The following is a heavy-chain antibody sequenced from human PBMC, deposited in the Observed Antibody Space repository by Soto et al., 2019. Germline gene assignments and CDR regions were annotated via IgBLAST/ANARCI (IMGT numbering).Heavy chain of an antibody. J-gene: IGHJ6*02. CDR2: IIPIFGTA. Sequence: GASVKVSCKASGGTFSSYAISWVRQAPGQGLEWMGGIIPIFGTANYAQKFQGRVTITADESTSTAYMELSSLRSEDTAVYYCARDPSMALYYYYCMDVLGQATTVTVSS. V-gene: IGHV1-69*13. CDR1: GGTFSSYA. D-gene: IGHD3-10*01. CDR3: ARDPSMALYYYYCMDV.